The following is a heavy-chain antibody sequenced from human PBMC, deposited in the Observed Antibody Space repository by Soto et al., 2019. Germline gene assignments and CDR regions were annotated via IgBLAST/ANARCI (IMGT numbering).Heavy chain of an antibody. D-gene: IGHD3-10*01. J-gene: IGHJ4*02. CDR3: AKAMVRGVIIPPVYYFDY. V-gene: IGHV3-23*01. Sequence: GSLRLSCAASGFTFSSYAMSWVRQAPGKGLEWVSAISGSGGSTYYADSVKGRFTISRDNSKNTLYLQMNSLRAEDTAVYYCAKAMVRGVIIPPVYYFDYWGQGTLVTVSS. CDR2: ISGSGGST. CDR1: GFTFSSYA.